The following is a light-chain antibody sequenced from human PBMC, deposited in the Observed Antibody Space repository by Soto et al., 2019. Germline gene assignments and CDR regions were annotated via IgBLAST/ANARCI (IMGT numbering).Light chain of an antibody. CDR2: AAS. CDR3: QQSYSTPFT. V-gene: IGKV1-17*01. CDR1: QDIGKD. Sequence: DIQMTQSPSSLSASVGDRVTITCRASQDIGKDLGWYQQRPGKAPKRLIYAASSLQSGVPSRFSGSGSGTEFILTISSLQPEDFATYYCQQSYSTPFTFGPGTKVDIK. J-gene: IGKJ3*01.